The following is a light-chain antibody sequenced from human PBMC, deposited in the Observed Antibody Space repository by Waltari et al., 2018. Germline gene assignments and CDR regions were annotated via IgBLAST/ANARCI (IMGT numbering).Light chain of an antibody. Sequence: QSVLTQPPSVSGAPGQRVSISCTGSTSNLRAGFAVHLYQQLPGKAPKLVIYDNTNRPSGVPDRFSGSKSGTSASLAITGLQAEDEADYYCQSSDTSLSGSVVFGGGTKLIVL. CDR3: QSSDTSLSGSVV. J-gene: IGLJ2*01. CDR2: DNT. V-gene: IGLV1-40*01. CDR1: TSNLRAGFA.